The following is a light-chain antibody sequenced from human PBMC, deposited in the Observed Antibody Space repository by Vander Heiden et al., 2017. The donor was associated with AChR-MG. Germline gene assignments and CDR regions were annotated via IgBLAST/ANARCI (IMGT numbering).Light chain of an antibody. V-gene: IGKV1-33*01. Sequence: DIQMTQSPSSLSASVGDRVTITCQASQDISNYLNWYQQKPREAPKLLIYDASNFETGVPSRFSGSGSGTDFTFTISSRQPEDIATYYCQQYDYLPMYTFGQGTKLEIK. CDR1: QDISNY. J-gene: IGKJ2*01. CDR2: DAS. CDR3: QQYDYLPMYT.